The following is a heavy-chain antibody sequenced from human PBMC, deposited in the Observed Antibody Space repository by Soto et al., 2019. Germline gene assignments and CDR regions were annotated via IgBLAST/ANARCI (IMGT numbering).Heavy chain of an antibody. CDR3: ARDLSYGDQHTLRLVHANNWFDP. Sequence: ASVKVSCKTSGYTFTSYGISWVRQAPGQGLEWMGTIYPGGVNIGYAQKFKGRVTMTKDTSTSTVYMELSSLRSEDTAVYYCARDLSYGDQHTLRLVHANNWFDPWGQGTLVTVS. D-gene: IGHD4-17*01. CDR2: IYPGGVNI. CDR1: GYTFTSYG. V-gene: IGHV1-46*03. J-gene: IGHJ5*02.